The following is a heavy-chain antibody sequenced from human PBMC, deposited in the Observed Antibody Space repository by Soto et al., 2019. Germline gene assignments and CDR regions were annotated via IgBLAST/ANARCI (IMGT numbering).Heavy chain of an antibody. Sequence: QVQLVQSGAEVKKPGSSVKVSCKASGGTFGTYDISWVRQAPGQGLEWMGGIIPLFGTANYAQKFQGRVTITADKSTTTAYMELSSLRSEDSAIYYCARRHFYYGMDVWGQGTTVTVSS. CDR1: GGTFGTYD. V-gene: IGHV1-69*06. CDR2: IIPLFGTA. CDR3: ARRHFYYGMDV. J-gene: IGHJ6*02.